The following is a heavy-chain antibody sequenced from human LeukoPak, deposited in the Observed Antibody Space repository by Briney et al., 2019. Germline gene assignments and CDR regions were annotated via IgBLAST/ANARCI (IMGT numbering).Heavy chain of an antibody. J-gene: IGHJ4*02. CDR2: ISGSGGST. CDR1: GLTFSSYA. Sequence: GGSLRLSCAASGLTFSSYAMSWVRQAPGKGLEWVSAISGSGGSTYYADSVKGRFTISRDNSKNTLYLQMNSLRAEDTAVYYCAKASDFDSSGFRLKVNYFDYWGQGTLVTVSS. V-gene: IGHV3-23*01. D-gene: IGHD3-22*01. CDR3: AKASDFDSSGFRLKVNYFDY.